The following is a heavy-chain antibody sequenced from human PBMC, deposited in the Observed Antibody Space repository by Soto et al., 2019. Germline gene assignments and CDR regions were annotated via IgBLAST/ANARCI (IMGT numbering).Heavy chain of an antibody. CDR2: TYFRSKWYN. Sequence: SQTLSRTCAISGDSVASNTPSWNWISQSPSRGLEWLGRTYFRSKWYNDYAVSVKSRIIINPDTSNNQFSLQLNSVTPEDTAVYFCAKGDNLDPNTGYPFYPWGQVIMVTVSS. J-gene: IGHJ5*02. D-gene: IGHD6-25*01. CDR3: AKGDNLDPNTGYPFYP. CDR1: GDSVASNTPS. V-gene: IGHV6-1*01.